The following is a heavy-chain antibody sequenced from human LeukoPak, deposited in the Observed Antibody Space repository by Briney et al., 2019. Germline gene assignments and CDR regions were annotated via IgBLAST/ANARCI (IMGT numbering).Heavy chain of an antibody. CDR2: IIPIFGTA. J-gene: IGHJ1*01. CDR1: GGTFSSYA. V-gene: IGHV1-69*01. Sequence: SAKVSCKASGGTFSSYAISWVRQAPGQGLEWMGGIIPIFGTANYAQKFQGRVTITADESTSTAYMELSSLRSEDTAVYYCARDPYYCSGGSCYVAEYFQHWGQGTLVTVSS. CDR3: ARDPYYCSGGSCYVAEYFQH. D-gene: IGHD2-15*01.